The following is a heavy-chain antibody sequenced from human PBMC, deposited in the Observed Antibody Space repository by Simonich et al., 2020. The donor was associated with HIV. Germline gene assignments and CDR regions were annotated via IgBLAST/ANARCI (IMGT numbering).Heavy chain of an antibody. CDR1: GGSFMGYH. Sequence: QVHLKQWGSGLLTHSETLSLTCAVYGGSFMGYHRSWIRQPPGKGHEWIGDINPIGSHNYNPSLTSRVTISLHTSKKQITLKVNSVTAADTAVYYCATSSCGNEYWGQGTLVTVSS. CDR3: ATSSCGNEY. V-gene: IGHV4-34*01. D-gene: IGHD2-21*01. J-gene: IGHJ4*02. CDR2: INPIGSH.